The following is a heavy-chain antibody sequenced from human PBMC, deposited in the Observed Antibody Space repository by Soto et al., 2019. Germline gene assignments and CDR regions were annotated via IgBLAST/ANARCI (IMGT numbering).Heavy chain of an antibody. CDR2: ITYDGNNK. Sequence: QVQLVESGGGVVQPGRSLRLSCAASGFTFSRYPMYWVRQAPGKGLEWVAVITYDGNNKYYADSVKGRFTISRDNAKNTLSLQMNNLSPEDTAVYYCAKGVVSYYFDYRGQGTLVTVPS. J-gene: IGHJ4*02. CDR3: AKGVVSYYFDY. V-gene: IGHV3-30-3*01. CDR1: GFTFSRYP. D-gene: IGHD2-21*01.